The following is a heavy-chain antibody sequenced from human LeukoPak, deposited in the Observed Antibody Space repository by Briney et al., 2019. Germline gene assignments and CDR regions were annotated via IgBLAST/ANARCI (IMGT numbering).Heavy chain of an antibody. CDR2: IIPIFGTA. V-gene: IGHV1-69*13. CDR1: GYTFTDYY. D-gene: IGHD3-3*01. Sequence: GASVKVSCKAAGYTFTDYYIYWVRQAPGQGLEWMGGIIPIFGTANYAQKFQGRVTITADESTSTAYMELSSLRSEDTAVYYCAFGVVNSYYYYYYMDVWGKGTTVTVSS. J-gene: IGHJ6*03. CDR3: AFGVVNSYYYYYYMDV.